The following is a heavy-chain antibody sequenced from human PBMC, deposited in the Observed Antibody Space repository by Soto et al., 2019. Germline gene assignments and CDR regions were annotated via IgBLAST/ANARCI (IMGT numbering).Heavy chain of an antibody. V-gene: IGHV1-69*02. D-gene: IGHD2-8*01. CDR3: VRLIGNSWLDT. CDR2: FIPMLGIA. Sequence: SVKVSCKDSGDSFSRSTFSWVRQAPGQGLERMGRFIPMLGIANYAQTFQGRVTITADKSTSTAYMDLSSLRSEDTAVYYCVRLIGNSWLDTWGQGTLVTVSS. J-gene: IGHJ5*02. CDR1: GDSFSRST.